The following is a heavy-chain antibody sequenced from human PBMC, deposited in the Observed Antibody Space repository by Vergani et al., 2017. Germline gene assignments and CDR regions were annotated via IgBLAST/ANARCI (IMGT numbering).Heavy chain of an antibody. CDR3: AKDIAVYYYDSSGVDY. D-gene: IGHD3-22*01. CDR2: IIPILGTA. V-gene: IGHV1-69*11. J-gene: IGHJ4*02. Sequence: QVQLVQSGAEVKKPGSSVKVSCKASGGTFSSYAISWVRQAPGQGLEWMGRIIPILGTANYAQKFQGRVTITADESTSTAYMELSSLRSEDTALYYCAKDIAVYYYDSSGVDYWGQGTLVTVSS. CDR1: GGTFSSYA.